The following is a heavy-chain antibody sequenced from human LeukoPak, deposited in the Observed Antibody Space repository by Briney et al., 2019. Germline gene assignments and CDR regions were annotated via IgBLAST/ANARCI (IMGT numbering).Heavy chain of an antibody. J-gene: IGHJ3*02. Sequence: PGGSLRLSCAASGFTFSSYSMNWVRQAPGKGLEWVSSISSSSSYIYYADSVKGRFTISRDNAKNPLYLQMNSLRAEDTAVYYCARDQVATDAFDIWGQGTMVTVSS. CDR2: ISSSSSYI. D-gene: IGHD5-12*01. CDR3: ARDQVATDAFDI. CDR1: GFTFSSYS. V-gene: IGHV3-21*01.